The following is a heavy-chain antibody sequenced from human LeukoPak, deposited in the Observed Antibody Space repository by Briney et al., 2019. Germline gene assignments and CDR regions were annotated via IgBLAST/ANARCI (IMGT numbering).Heavy chain of an antibody. Sequence: GGSLRLSCAASGFIFSNYAMYWVRQAAGKGLEWVSAISGRSGSTYYADSVKGRFTISRDSSKNTLYLQMNSLRADDTAVYYCAKWGDYDVLTGYYVSDFWGQGTLVTVSS. CDR2: ISGRSGST. CDR3: AKWGDYDVLTGYYVSDF. J-gene: IGHJ4*02. CDR1: GFIFSNYA. V-gene: IGHV3-23*01. D-gene: IGHD3-9*01.